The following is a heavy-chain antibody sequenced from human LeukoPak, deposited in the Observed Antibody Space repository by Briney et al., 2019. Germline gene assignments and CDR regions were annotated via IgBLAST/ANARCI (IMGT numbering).Heavy chain of an antibody. CDR1: GFTFSSSW. CDR3: AMMEVA. V-gene: IGHV3-74*01. D-gene: IGHD3-3*01. Sequence: GGSLRLSCAASGFTFSSSWMHWVRHVPGKGLVWVSRISSDGITTNYADSVKGRFTISRDNAKNTVYLQMNSLRAEDPAVYYCAMMEVAWGQGTIVTVSS. J-gene: IGHJ3*01. CDR2: ISSDGITT.